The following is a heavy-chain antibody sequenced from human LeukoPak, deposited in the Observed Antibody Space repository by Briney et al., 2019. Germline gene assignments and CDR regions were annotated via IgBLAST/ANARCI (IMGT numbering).Heavy chain of an antibody. D-gene: IGHD3-3*01. Sequence: SETLPLTCTVSGGSISSYYWSWIRQPPGKGLEWIGYIYYSGSTNYNPSLKSRVTISVDTSKNQFSLKLSSVTAADTAVYYCAVVDFWSGSPADYWGQGTLVTVSS. CDR3: AVVDFWSGSPADY. V-gene: IGHV4-59*01. CDR1: GGSISSYY. CDR2: IYYSGST. J-gene: IGHJ4*02.